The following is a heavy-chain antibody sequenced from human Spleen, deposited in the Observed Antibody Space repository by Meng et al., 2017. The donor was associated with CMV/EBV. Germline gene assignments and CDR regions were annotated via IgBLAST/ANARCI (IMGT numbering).Heavy chain of an antibody. D-gene: IGHD1-26*01. Sequence: SLKISCAASGFTFDDYAMHWVRQAPGKGLEWVSGICWNSGGIGYAGSVEGRFTISRDNAKNSLYLQMNSLRAEDTAMYYCAKDMGVGGAYYYYGMDVWGQGTTVTVSS. CDR1: GFTFDDYA. J-gene: IGHJ6*02. CDR2: ICWNSGGI. CDR3: AKDMGVGGAYYYYGMDV. V-gene: IGHV3-9*01.